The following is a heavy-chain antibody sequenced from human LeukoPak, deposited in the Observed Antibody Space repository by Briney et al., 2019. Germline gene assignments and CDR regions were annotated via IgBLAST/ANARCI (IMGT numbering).Heavy chain of an antibody. Sequence: SETLSLTCTVSGGSISSSSYYWGWIRQPPGKGLEWIGSIYYSGSTYYNPSLKSRVTISVDTSKNQFSLKLSSVTAADTAVYYCARDRRGGSYYFDYWGQGTLVTVSS. V-gene: IGHV4-39*07. CDR1: GGSISSSSYY. CDR2: IYYSGST. D-gene: IGHD1-26*01. J-gene: IGHJ4*02. CDR3: ARDRRGGSYYFDY.